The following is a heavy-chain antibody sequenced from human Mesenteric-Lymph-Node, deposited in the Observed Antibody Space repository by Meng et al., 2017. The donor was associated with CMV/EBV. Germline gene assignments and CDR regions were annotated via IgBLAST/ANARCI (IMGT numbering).Heavy chain of an antibody. D-gene: IGHD2-2*01. J-gene: IGHJ4*02. Sequence: ASVKVSCKASGYSLNSYSINWVRQGPGQGLEWMGMINPSGGRVAHAQKFQGRVTMTRDTSTSTFYMELSSLTSEDTAVYYYARDVVCGTPSCYNKFDYWGQGTLVTVSS. CDR1: GYSLNSYS. CDR2: INPSGGRV. V-gene: IGHV1-46*02. CDR3: ARDVVCGTPSCYNKFDY.